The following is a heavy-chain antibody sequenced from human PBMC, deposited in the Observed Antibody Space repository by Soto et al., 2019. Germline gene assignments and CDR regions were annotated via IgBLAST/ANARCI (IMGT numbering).Heavy chain of an antibody. D-gene: IGHD6-19*01. Sequence: RRIRQNPGKGLEWVSGISWNSGSIGYADSVKGRFTISRDNAKNSLYLQMNSLRAEDTALYYCAKDMRAVAGTDYYYGMDVWGQGTTVTVSS. V-gene: IGHV3-9*01. CDR2: ISWNSGSI. CDR3: AKDMRAVAGTDYYYGMDV. J-gene: IGHJ6*02.